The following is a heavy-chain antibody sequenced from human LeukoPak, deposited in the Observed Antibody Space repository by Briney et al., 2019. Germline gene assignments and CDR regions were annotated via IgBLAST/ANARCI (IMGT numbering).Heavy chain of an antibody. D-gene: IGHD3-9*01. Sequence: GGSLRLSCATSGYTFTDYPMNWVRQAPGKGLEWISNIRTTAEGANYAYYADSVKGRVTISRDDAKNTLYLHMNSLRDDDTAVYYCATDQRYAFDYWGQGILVTVSS. CDR3: ATDQRYAFDY. CDR2: IRTTAEGANYA. V-gene: IGHV3-48*02. J-gene: IGHJ4*02. CDR1: GYTFTDYP.